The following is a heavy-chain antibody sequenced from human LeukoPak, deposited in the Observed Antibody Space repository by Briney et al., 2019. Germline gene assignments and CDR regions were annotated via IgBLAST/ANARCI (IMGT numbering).Heavy chain of an antibody. V-gene: IGHV4-34*01. CDR1: GGSFSGYY. J-gene: IGHJ4*02. CDR3: ARVRSSGYYLNHFDY. CDR2: INHSGST. D-gene: IGHD3-22*01. Sequence: PSETLSLTCAVYGGSFSGYYCSWIRQPRGKGLEWIGEINHSGSTNYNPSLKSRVTISVDTSKNQFSLKLSSVTAADTAVYYCARVRSSGYYLNHFDYWGQGTLVTVSS.